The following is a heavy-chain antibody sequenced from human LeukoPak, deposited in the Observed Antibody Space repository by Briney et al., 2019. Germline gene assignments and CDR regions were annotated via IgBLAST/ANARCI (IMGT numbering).Heavy chain of an antibody. CDR1: GGSFSGYY. CDR3: ARGLRVRGVITSYYYYGMDV. Sequence: SETLSLTCAVYGGSFSGYYWSWIRHPPGKGLEWMGEINHSGSTNYNPSLKSRVTISVDTSKNQFSLKLSSVPAADTAVYYCARGLRVRGVITSYYYYGMDVWGKGTTVTVSS. V-gene: IGHV4-34*01. J-gene: IGHJ6*04. D-gene: IGHD3-10*01. CDR2: INHSGST.